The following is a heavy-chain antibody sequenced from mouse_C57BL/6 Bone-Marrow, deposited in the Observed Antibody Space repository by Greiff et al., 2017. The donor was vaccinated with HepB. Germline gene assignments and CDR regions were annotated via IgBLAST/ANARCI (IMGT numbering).Heavy chain of an antibody. CDR1: GYTFTGYW. CDR2: ILPGSGST. V-gene: IGHV1-9*01. CDR3: RSYLYAMDY. Sequence: VQLQQSGAELMKPGASVTLSCKATGYTFTGYWIEWVKQRPGHGLEWIGEILPGSGSTNYNEKFKGKSTFTPETSTNTAYMQLSILTAEDAALYYCRSYLYAMDYWGQGTSVTVSS. J-gene: IGHJ4*01.